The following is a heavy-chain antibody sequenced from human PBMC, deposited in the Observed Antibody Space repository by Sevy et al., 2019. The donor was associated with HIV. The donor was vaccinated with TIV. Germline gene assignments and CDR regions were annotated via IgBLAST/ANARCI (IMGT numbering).Heavy chain of an antibody. D-gene: IGHD2-8*02. V-gene: IGHV3-23*01. CDR2: ISNSGGNT. CDR3: AKDGAPYCTGGICFPYWFFDL. CDR1: GFTFSTYA. Sequence: GGSLRLSCAASGFTFSTYAMGWVRQAPGKGLEWVSAISNSGGNTYYAGSVEGRFTISRDNSKNTLYLQMNSLRAEDTAVYYCAKDGAPYCTGGICFPYWFFDLWGRCTLVTVSS. J-gene: IGHJ2*01.